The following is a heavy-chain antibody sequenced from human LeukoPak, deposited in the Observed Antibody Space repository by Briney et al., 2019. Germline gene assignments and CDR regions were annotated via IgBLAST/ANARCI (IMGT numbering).Heavy chain of an antibody. V-gene: IGHV3-7*05. Sequence: GGSLRLSCAASGFTFSSYWMSWIRQAPGKGLEWLANVKTDGSEKFYVDSVKGRFTISRDNAKNSLYLQMNSLRAEDTALYYCATASRGGDSIYWGQGTLVTVSS. D-gene: IGHD2-21*02. CDR3: ATASRGGDSIY. J-gene: IGHJ4*02. CDR2: VKTDGSEK. CDR1: GFTFSSYW.